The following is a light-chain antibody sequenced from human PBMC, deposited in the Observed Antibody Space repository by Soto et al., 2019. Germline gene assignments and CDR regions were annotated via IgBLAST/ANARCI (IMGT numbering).Light chain of an antibody. V-gene: IGLV2-14*01. Sequence: QSALTQPASVSGSPGQSITISCTGTSSDVGGYNYVSWYQQHPGKAPKLMIYEVSNRPSGVSNRFSGSKSGNTASLTISGPQAEDEADYYCSSYTTISTRVVFGGGTKLTVL. CDR3: SSYTTISTRVV. CDR2: EVS. J-gene: IGLJ2*01. CDR1: SSDVGGYNY.